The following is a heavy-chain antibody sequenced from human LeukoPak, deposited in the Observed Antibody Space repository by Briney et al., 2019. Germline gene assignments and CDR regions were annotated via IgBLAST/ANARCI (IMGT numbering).Heavy chain of an antibody. CDR1: GFSLRTNGAA. V-gene: IGHV2-5*02. Sequence: ECGPTLVNPTQTLTLTCTFSGFSLRTNGAAVGWIRQPPGKALEWLALIYWDDGKRYSPSLESRLTITKDTSKNQVVLTMTNTDPVDTATYYCVHAFLPNSYGCHSWGQGTLVTVSS. CDR2: IYWDDGK. D-gene: IGHD3-16*01. J-gene: IGHJ4*02. CDR3: VHAFLPNSYGCHS.